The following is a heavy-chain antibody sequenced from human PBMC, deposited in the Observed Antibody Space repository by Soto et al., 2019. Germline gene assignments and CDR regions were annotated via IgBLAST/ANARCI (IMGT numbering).Heavy chain of an antibody. CDR3: ARVGVIGYCSSTSCHFDY. V-gene: IGHV3-33*01. D-gene: IGHD2-2*01. CDR2: IWYDGSNK. Sequence: QVQLVESGGGVVRPGRSLRLSCAASGFTFSSYGMHWVRQAPGKGLEWVAVIWYDGSNKYYADSVKGRFIISRDNSKNTLYLQMNSLRAEDTAVYYCARVGVIGYCSSTSCHFDYWGQGTLVTVSS. J-gene: IGHJ4*02. CDR1: GFTFSSYG.